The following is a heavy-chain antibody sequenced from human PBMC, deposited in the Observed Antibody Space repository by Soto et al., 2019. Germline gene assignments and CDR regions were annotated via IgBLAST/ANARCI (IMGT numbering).Heavy chain of an antibody. D-gene: IGHD4-4*01. CDR2: IKSKTDGGTT. CDR1: GFTFSNAW. Sequence: GGSLRLSCAASGFTFSNAWMNWVRQAPGKGLEWVGRIKSKTDGGTTDYAAPVKGRFTISRDDSKNTLYLQMNSLKTEDTAVYYCTTALQSYYYYGMDVWGQGTTVTVSS. CDR3: TTALQSYYYYGMDV. V-gene: IGHV3-15*07. J-gene: IGHJ6*02.